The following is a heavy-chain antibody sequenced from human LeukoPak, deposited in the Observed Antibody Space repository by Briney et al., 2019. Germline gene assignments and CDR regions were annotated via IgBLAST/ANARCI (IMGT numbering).Heavy chain of an antibody. D-gene: IGHD3-22*01. V-gene: IGHV4-59*01. CDR3: AREGVYSSGYFDS. CDR2: IYYSGTT. Sequence: PSETLSLTCTVSGASISDYYWSWIRQPPGKGLEWIGYIYYSGTTNYNPSLKSRVTISLDTSKNQFSLRLSSVTAADTAVYYCAREGVYSSGYFDSWGQGTLVTVSS. CDR1: GASISDYY. J-gene: IGHJ4*02.